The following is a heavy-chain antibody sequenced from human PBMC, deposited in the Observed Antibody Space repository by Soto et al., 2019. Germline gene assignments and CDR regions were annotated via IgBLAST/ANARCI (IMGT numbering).Heavy chain of an antibody. CDR1: GFSLSTSGVG. CDR2: IYWDDDK. D-gene: IGHD1-20*01. Sequence: SGPTLVNPTQTLTLTCTFSGFSLSTSGVGVGWIRQPPGKALEWLALIYWDDDKRYSPSLKSRLTITKDTSKNQVVLTMTNMDPVDTATYYCAHRVTGTTRGRPNWFDPWGQGTLVTVSS. J-gene: IGHJ5*02. CDR3: AHRVTGTTRGRPNWFDP. V-gene: IGHV2-5*02.